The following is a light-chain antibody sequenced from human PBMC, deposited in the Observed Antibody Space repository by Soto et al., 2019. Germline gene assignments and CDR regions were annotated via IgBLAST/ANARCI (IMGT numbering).Light chain of an antibody. CDR1: QTISSW. CDR3: QQYYSYSPLT. CDR2: DAS. Sequence: DIQMTQSPSTLSGSVGDRVTITCRASQTISSWLAWYQQKPGKAPKLLIYDASSLESGVPSRFSGSGSGTEFTLTISSPQPDDFTTYYCQQYYSYSPLTFGGGTKVDIK. V-gene: IGKV1-5*01. J-gene: IGKJ4*01.